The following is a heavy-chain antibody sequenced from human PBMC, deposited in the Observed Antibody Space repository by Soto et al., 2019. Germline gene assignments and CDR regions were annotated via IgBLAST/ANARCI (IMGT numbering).Heavy chain of an antibody. J-gene: IGHJ2*01. V-gene: IGHV4-59*01. CDR1: VDSMRTYY. Sequence: QVQLQESGPGLVKPSETLSLTCSVSVDSMRTYYWHWIRQPPGGGLEWTEHIYYSGSTNYNPSLQRRVTTSVDTSKNHFSLKLSSVTAADTAVYYCARAGTGTGYFDLWGRGTLVMVSS. CDR2: IYYSGST. D-gene: IGHD1-1*01. CDR3: ARAGTGTGYFDL.